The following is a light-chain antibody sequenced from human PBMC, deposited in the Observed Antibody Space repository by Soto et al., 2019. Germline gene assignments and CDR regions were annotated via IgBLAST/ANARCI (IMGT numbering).Light chain of an antibody. CDR2: GAS. V-gene: IGKV3-15*01. CDR1: QSVSSN. CDR3: QQYNNWPRT. J-gene: IGKJ1*01. Sequence: EIGMTHSLATLSVPHRERATLSCRASQSVSSNLAWYQQKPGQAPRLLIYGASTRATGIPARFSGSGSGTEFTLTISSLQSEDFAVYYCQQYNNWPRTFGQVAKVAIK.